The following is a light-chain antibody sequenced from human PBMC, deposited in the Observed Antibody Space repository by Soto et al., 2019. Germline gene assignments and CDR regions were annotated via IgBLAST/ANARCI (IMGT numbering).Light chain of an antibody. Sequence: EIVLTQSPATLSLSPGERATLSCRASQSVSSYLAWYQQKPGQAPRLLIYDASNMATGIPARFSGSGSETDFTLTISSLEPEDFAVYYCQQRSNGRFTFGPGTKVDIK. CDR2: DAS. CDR1: QSVSSY. J-gene: IGKJ3*01. CDR3: QQRSNGRFT. V-gene: IGKV3-11*01.